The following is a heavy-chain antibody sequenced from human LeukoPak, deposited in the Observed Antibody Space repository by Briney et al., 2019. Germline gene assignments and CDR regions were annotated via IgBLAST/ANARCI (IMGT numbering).Heavy chain of an antibody. D-gene: IGHD3-22*01. J-gene: IGHJ4*02. Sequence: ASVKVSCKASGYTFTGYYMHWVRQAPGQGLEWMGWINPNSGGTNYAQKFQGRVTMTRDTSISTAYMELSRLRSDDTAVYYCARDLGFYYDSSGYEAADVLYYFDYWGQGTLVTVSS. V-gene: IGHV1-2*02. CDR1: GYTFTGYY. CDR2: INPNSGGT. CDR3: ARDLGFYYDSSGYEAADVLYYFDY.